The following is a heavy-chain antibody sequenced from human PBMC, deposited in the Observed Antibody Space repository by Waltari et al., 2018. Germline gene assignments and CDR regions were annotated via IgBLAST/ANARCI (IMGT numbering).Heavy chain of an antibody. Sequence: EVQLVESGGGLVQPGRSLRLSCTTSGFTFGAHALSWFRQAPGKGLEWVGFIRSKIYCGTADFAASVKGRFTVSRDDSKSIAYLQMDSLKTEDTAVYYCSRVSASGDGMDVWGQGTTVTVSS. CDR2: IRSKIYCGTA. CDR3: SRVSASGDGMDV. J-gene: IGHJ6*02. CDR1: GFTFGAHA. V-gene: IGHV3-49*03. D-gene: IGHD3-16*01.